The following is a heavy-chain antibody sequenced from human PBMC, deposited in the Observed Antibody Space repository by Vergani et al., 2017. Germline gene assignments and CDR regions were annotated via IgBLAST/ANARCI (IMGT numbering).Heavy chain of an antibody. V-gene: IGHV4-4*03. D-gene: IGHD2-2*02. CDR2: ICHTEDT. Sequence: QVQLQESGPGLVKPPGTLSLTCAVSGDSISSHNCWTWVRQPPGKGLEWIGEICHTEDTKYSPSLKSRVTVSVDESRNLFSLRRNSVTAADTAVYYCATIGYRRWGYYFDYWGQGILVTVSS. CDR1: GDSISSHNC. J-gene: IGHJ4*02. CDR3: ATIGYRRWGYYFDY.